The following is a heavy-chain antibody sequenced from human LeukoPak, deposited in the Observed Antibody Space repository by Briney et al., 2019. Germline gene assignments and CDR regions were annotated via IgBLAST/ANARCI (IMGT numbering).Heavy chain of an antibody. CDR3: AKVRWDNSGWYYLDN. J-gene: IGHJ4*02. Sequence: GGSLRLSCAASGFTVSSNYMSWVRQAPGKGLEWVSVIYSGGSTYYADSVKGRFTISRDNSKNTLYLQMNSLRAEDTAVYYCAKVRWDNSGWYYLDNWGQGALVTVSS. V-gene: IGHV3-53*05. CDR1: GFTVSSNY. CDR2: IYSGGST. D-gene: IGHD6-19*01.